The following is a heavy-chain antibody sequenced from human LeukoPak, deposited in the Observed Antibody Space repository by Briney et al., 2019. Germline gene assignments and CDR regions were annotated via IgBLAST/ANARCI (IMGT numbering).Heavy chain of an antibody. D-gene: IGHD2-15*01. CDR1: GFTYSSYA. Sequence: PGGSLRLSCAASGFTYSSYAMSWVRQAPGKGLEWVSDISGSGGHTYYADSVKGRFTISRDNSKNTLYLQMNNLRAEDTAVYYCAKIAGAYCSGGSCEVGYWGQGTLVTVSS. J-gene: IGHJ4*02. CDR2: ISGSGGHT. CDR3: AKIAGAYCSGGSCEVGY. V-gene: IGHV3-23*01.